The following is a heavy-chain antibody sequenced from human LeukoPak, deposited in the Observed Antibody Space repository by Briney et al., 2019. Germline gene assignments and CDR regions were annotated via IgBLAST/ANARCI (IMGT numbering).Heavy chain of an antibody. CDR3: ARDALRDDAFDI. CDR1: GFTFSNYH. V-gene: IGHV3-21*04. Sequence: RPGGSLKLSCTASGFTFSNYHMNWVRQAPGKGLEWVSSVSSSSVYTHYADSVKGRFTISRDNGKNSLYLQVNSLRAEDTALYYCARDALRDDAFDIWGQGTLVTVSS. CDR2: VSSSSVYT. J-gene: IGHJ3*02.